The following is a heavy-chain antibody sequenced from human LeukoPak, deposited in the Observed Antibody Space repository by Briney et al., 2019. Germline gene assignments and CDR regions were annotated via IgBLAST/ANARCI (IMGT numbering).Heavy chain of an antibody. CDR1: GFTFSGYV. D-gene: IGHD5-12*01. CDR3: AKAPQGYNTYALPAN. J-gene: IGHJ4*02. Sequence: PGGSLRLSCAASGFTFSGYVMSWVRQAPGKGLEWVSAISAPGGGTYYADSVKGRSTISRDNSKNTLSLQMNSLRVEDTAIYYCAKAPQGYNTYALPANWGQGTLVTVSS. CDR2: ISAPGGGT. V-gene: IGHV3-23*01.